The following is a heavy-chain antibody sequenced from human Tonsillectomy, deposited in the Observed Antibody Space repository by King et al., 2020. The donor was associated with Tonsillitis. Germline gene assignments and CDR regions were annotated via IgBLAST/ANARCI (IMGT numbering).Heavy chain of an antibody. CDR1: GGSISSSSYY. Sequence: QLQESGPGLVKPSETLSLTCTVSGGSISSSSYYWGWIRQPPGKGLEWIGSIYYSGSTYYNPSLKSRVTISVDTSKNQFSLKLRSVTAADTAVYYCAGLPFWSGYYYFDYWGQGTLVTVSS. J-gene: IGHJ4*02. D-gene: IGHD3-3*01. CDR2: IYYSGST. V-gene: IGHV4-39*01. CDR3: AGLPFWSGYYYFDY.